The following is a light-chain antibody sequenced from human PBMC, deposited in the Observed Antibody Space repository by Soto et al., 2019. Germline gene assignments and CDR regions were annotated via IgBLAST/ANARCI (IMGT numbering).Light chain of an antibody. CDR2: GAS. V-gene: IGKV3-20*01. CDR3: QQYYTSPQA. Sequence: EIVLTQSPGTLSLSPGERVTLSCRASQSVTSSNLAWYQQKPGQAPSLLISGASTRATGIPDRFIGSGSGTDYTLTIGSLDPEDSAVDYVQQYYTSPQALGGGNKV. J-gene: IGKJ4*01. CDR1: QSVTSSN.